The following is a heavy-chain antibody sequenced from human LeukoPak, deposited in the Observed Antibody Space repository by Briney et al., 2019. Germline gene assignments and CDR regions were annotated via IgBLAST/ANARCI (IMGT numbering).Heavy chain of an antibody. Sequence: VASVKVSCKASGYTFTGYYMHWVRQAPGQGLEWMGWINPNSGGTNYAQKFQGRVTMTRDTSISTAYMELSRLRSDDTAVYYCARDQVVITMVRGVIGYWGQGTLVTVSS. V-gene: IGHV1-2*02. CDR2: INPNSGGT. CDR1: GYTFTGYY. J-gene: IGHJ4*02. CDR3: ARDQVVITMVRGVIGY. D-gene: IGHD3-10*01.